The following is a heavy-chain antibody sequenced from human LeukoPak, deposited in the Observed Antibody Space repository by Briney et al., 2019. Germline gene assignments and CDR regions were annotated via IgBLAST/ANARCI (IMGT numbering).Heavy chain of an antibody. D-gene: IGHD3-10*01. Sequence: TGGSLRLSCAASGFTFNDYAMSWVRQTPGKGLEWVSGISDNDGTTYYTDSVKGRFTISRDNSKDTVSLQMNNLKAADTALYFCGRHDSYIPFWGQGSLVTVSS. CDR3: GRHDSYIPF. V-gene: IGHV3-23*01. CDR2: ISDNDGTT. J-gene: IGHJ1*01. CDR1: GFTFNDYA.